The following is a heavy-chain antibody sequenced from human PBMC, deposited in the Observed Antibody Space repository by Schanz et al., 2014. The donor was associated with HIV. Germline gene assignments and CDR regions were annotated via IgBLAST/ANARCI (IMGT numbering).Heavy chain of an antibody. CDR2: ISESGGRS. J-gene: IGHJ4*02. D-gene: IGHD3-22*01. CDR1: GFTFNNYA. V-gene: IGHV3-23*04. CDR3: AKPEYDSRGNSQSHFDS. Sequence: VQLVESGGGVVQPGRSLRLSCAASGFTFNNYAMTWVRQAPGKGLEWVSSISESGGRSYYADSVNGRFTISRDNSKNTLYLQMTTLRTEDTAVYYCAKPEYDSRGNSQSHFDSWGQGTLVTVSS.